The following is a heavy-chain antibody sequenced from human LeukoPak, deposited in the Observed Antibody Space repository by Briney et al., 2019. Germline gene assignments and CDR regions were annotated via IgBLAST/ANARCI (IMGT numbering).Heavy chain of an antibody. J-gene: IGHJ5*02. V-gene: IGHV1-18*01. Sequence: GASVKVSCKASGYTFTSYGISWVRQAPGQGLEWMGWISAYNGNTNYAQKFQGRVTMTRDTSISTAYMELSRLRSDDTAVYYCARDGRIIAARGNWFDPWGQGTLVTVSS. CDR3: ARDGRIIAARGNWFDP. D-gene: IGHD6-6*01. CDR2: ISAYNGNT. CDR1: GYTFTSYG.